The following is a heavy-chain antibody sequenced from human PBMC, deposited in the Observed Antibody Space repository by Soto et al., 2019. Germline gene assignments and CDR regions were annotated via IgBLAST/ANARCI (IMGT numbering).Heavy chain of an antibody. Sequence: QVQLVQSGAEVKKPGSSVKVSCKASGGTFSSYTISWVRQAPGQGLEWMGRIIPILGIANYAQKFQVRVTITADKSTSTAYMELSSLRSEDTAVYYCARTRSGWAIDSNWSDPWGQGSLVTVSS. CDR1: GGTFSSYT. CDR2: IIPILGIA. J-gene: IGHJ5*02. CDR3: ARTRSGWAIDSNWSDP. D-gene: IGHD6-19*01. V-gene: IGHV1-69*02.